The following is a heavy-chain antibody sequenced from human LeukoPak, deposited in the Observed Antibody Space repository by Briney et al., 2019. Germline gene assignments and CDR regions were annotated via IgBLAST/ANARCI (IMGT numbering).Heavy chain of an antibody. J-gene: IGHJ5*02. D-gene: IGHD3-22*01. CDR1: GGSISNYY. V-gene: IGHV4-59*12. CDR3: ARDAERGDYYDSSGYQP. CDR2: IYYSGST. Sequence: SETLSLTCTVSGGSISNYYWSWIRQPPGKGLEWIGYIYYSGSTNYNPSLKSRVTISVDTSKNQFSLKLSSVTAADTAVYYCARDAERGDYYDSSGYQPWGQGTLVTVSS.